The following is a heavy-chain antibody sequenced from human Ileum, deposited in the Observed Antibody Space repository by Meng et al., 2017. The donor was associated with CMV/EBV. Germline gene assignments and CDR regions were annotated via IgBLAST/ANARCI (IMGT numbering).Heavy chain of an antibody. J-gene: IGHJ6*02. D-gene: IGHD6-6*01. V-gene: IGHV2-5*01. CDR3: ARRREYSASRLNYHYYGMDV. Sequence: VGWIRQPPGRALEWLALIYSNDDRHYSPSLKSRLTITKDTSKNQVVLTMTNMAPVDTATYYCARRREYSASRLNYHYYGMDVWGQGTTVTVSS. CDR2: IYSNDDR.